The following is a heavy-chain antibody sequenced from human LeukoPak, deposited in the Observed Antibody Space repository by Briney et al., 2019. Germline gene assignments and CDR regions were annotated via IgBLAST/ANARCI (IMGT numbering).Heavy chain of an antibody. D-gene: IGHD3-22*01. CDR2: ISSSSSTI. CDR1: GFTITNAW. CDR3: ARVNYDSSGYYCPY. V-gene: IGHV3-48*02. Sequence: GGSLRLSCAASGFTITNAWMSWVRRAPGKGLEWVSYISSSSSTIYYADSVKGRFTISRDNAKNSLYLQMNSLRDEDTAVYYCARVNYDSSGYYCPYWGQGTLVTVSS. J-gene: IGHJ4*02.